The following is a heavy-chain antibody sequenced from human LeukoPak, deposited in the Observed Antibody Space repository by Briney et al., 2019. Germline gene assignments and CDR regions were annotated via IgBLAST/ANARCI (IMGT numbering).Heavy chain of an antibody. V-gene: IGHV3-74*01. J-gene: IGHJ4*02. Sequence: GGSLRLSCATSAFTFSSYWMHWVRQAPGKGLVWVSRINSDGSSRSYADYVKGRFTISRDNSKNTLYLQMNSLRAEDTAVYYCARETHDFWSGYLTYYFDYWGQGTLVTVSS. CDR1: AFTFSSYW. CDR2: INSDGSSR. CDR3: ARETHDFWSGYLTYYFDY. D-gene: IGHD3-3*01.